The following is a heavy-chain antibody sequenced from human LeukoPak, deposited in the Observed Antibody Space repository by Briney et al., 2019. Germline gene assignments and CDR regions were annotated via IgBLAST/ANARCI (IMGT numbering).Heavy chain of an antibody. Sequence: PGRSLRLSCATSGFTFSSYAVHWVRQAPGKGLQWGAAISYDENNKYYADSVKGRFTISRDNSKNTLYLQMNSLRAEDTAVYYCARGYCTSTSCFNDYWGQGTLVTVSS. D-gene: IGHD2-2*01. V-gene: IGHV3-30*04. J-gene: IGHJ4*02. CDR3: ARGYCTSTSCFNDY. CDR2: ISYDENNK. CDR1: GFTFSSYA.